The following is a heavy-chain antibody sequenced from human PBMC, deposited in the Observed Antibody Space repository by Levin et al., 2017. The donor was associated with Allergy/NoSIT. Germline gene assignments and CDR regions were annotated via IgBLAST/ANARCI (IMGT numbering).Heavy chain of an antibody. J-gene: IGHJ3*02. V-gene: IGHV1-18*01. CDR3: ARAGDPLLWFGELLQKDAFDI. Sequence: ASVKVSCKASGYTFTSYGISWVRQAPGQGLEWMGWISAYNGNTNYAQKLQGRVTMTTDTSTSTAYMELRSLRSDDTAVYYCARAGDPLLWFGELLQKDAFDIWGQGTMVTVSS. D-gene: IGHD3-10*01. CDR1: GYTFTSYG. CDR2: ISAYNGNT.